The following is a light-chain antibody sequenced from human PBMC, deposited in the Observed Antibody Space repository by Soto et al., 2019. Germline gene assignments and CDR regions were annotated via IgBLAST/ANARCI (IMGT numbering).Light chain of an antibody. CDR2: YDS. V-gene: IGLV3-21*04. CDR3: QVWDSSSDHVV. J-gene: IGLJ2*01. CDR1: NIGSKT. Sequence: VLTQPPSVSVAPGKTATITCGGNNIGSKTVHWYQQKPGQAPVLVIYYDSDRPSGIPERFSGSNSGNTATLTISRVEAGDEADYYCQVWDSSSDHVVFGGGTKLTVL.